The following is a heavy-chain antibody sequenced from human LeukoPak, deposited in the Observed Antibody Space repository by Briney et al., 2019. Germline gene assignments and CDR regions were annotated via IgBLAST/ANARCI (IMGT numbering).Heavy chain of an antibody. Sequence: GASVRVSCKASGYTFTCYYMHGGRQAPGQGVEWMGWINPKRGGRNYAQKFQGRVTITRDTAINTAYMEMSRLSSDDTAVFSCARAGILGYCTNGVCHNWFAPWGQGTLLTVSS. J-gene: IGHJ5*02. CDR3: ARAGILGYCTNGVCHNWFAP. CDR1: GYTFTCYY. D-gene: IGHD2-8*01. CDR2: INPKRGGR. V-gene: IGHV1-2*02.